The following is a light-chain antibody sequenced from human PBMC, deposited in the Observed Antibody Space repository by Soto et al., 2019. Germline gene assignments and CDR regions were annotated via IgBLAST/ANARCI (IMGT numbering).Light chain of an antibody. CDR3: QQYGGSPYT. CDR1: QSVTSNY. Sequence: EIVLTQSPGTLSLSPGERATLSCRASQSVTSNYLAWYQQKPGQAPRLLFYGASNRATGRATGIPDRFSGSGSGTDFTLTITRLEPEDFAVYYCQQYGGSPYTFGQGTKLEIK. J-gene: IGKJ2*01. V-gene: IGKV3-20*01. CDR2: GAS.